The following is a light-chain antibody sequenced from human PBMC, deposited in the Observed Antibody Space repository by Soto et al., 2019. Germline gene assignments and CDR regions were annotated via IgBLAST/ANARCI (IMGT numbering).Light chain of an antibody. V-gene: IGLV2-14*01. CDR3: SSYTSSSTV. CDR2: DVS. Sequence: ALNPPAALSGSTGQSITISCTGTSSDVGGYNYVSWYQQHPGKAPKLMIYDVSNRPSGVSNRFSGSKSGNTASLTISGLQAEDEADYYCSSYTSSSTVFGTGTKVPS. CDR1: SSDVGGYNY. J-gene: IGLJ1*01.